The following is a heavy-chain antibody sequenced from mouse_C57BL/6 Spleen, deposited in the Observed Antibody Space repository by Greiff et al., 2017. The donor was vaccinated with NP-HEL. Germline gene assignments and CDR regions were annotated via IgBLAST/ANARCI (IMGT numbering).Heavy chain of an antibody. J-gene: IGHJ4*01. Sequence: QVHVKQSGAELVKPGASVKMSCKASGYTFTTYPIEWMKQNHGKSLEWIGNFHPYNDDTKYNEKFKGKATLTVEKSSSTVYLELSRLTSDDSAVYYCARLIYDDPYDYAMDYWGQGTSVTVSS. D-gene: IGHD2-3*01. CDR2: FHPYNDDT. CDR3: ARLIYDDPYDYAMDY. V-gene: IGHV1-47*01. CDR1: GYTFTTYP.